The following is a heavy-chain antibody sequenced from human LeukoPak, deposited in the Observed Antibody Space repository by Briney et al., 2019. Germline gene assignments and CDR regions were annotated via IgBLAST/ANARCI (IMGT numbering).Heavy chain of an antibody. D-gene: IGHD3-22*01. CDR2: IVVGSGNT. Sequence: ASVKVSCKASGFTFTSSAVQWVRQARGQRLEWIGWIVVGSGNTNYAQKFQERVTITRDMSTSTAYMELSSLRSEDTAVYYCAAVPRPPYGSSGYYFLGNFQHLGQGNLVTVS. CDR3: AAVPRPPYGSSGYYFLGNFQH. CDR1: GFTFTSSA. J-gene: IGHJ1*01. V-gene: IGHV1-58*01.